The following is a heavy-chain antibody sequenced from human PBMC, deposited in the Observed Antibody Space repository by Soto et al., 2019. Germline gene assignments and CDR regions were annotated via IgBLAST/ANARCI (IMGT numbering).Heavy chain of an antibody. CDR2: INAGNAKT. J-gene: IGHJ6*03. CDR3: ARDYYYMDV. Sequence: ASVKVSCKASGYTFTSYAMHWVRQAPGQRLEWMGWINAGNAKTKYSQKFQGRVTITRDTSASTAYMELSSLRSEDTAVYYCARDYYYMDVWGKGPTVTV. V-gene: IGHV1-3*01. CDR1: GYTFTSYA.